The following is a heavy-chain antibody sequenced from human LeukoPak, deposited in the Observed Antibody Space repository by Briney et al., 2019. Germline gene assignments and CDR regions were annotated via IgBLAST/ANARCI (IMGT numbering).Heavy chain of an antibody. J-gene: IGHJ3*02. Sequence: PGGSLRLSCAASGFTFSTYAVNWVRQAPGKGLEWVSTISGSGDSTYYADSVKGRFTISRDNSKNTLYLQMNSLRAEDTAVYYCARDRVDDYYDSSTRDIWGQGTMVTVSS. CDR3: ARDRVDDYYDSSTRDI. CDR2: ISGSGDST. V-gene: IGHV3-23*01. CDR1: GFTFSTYA. D-gene: IGHD3-22*01.